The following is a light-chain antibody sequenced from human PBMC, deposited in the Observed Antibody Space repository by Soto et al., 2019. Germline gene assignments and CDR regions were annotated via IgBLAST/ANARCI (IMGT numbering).Light chain of an antibody. CDR2: DVR. CDR3: CSYAGSYTYV. CDR1: SSDIGDNNY. Sequence: QSVLTQPASVSGSPGQSITVSCTGTSSDIGDNNYVFWYQQHPGKAPKLMIYDVRHRPSGVSIRFSGSKSGNTASLTISDLQAEDEADYYCCSYAGSYTYVFGTGTKVTVL. J-gene: IGLJ1*01. V-gene: IGLV2-14*01.